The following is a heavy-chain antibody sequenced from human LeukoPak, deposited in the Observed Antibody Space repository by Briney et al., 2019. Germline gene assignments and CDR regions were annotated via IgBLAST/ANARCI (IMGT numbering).Heavy chain of an antibody. Sequence: TGGSLRLSCAASGFTFSSYAMHWVRQAPGKGLEWVAVISYDGSNKYYADSVKGRFTISRDNSKDTLYLQMNSLRAEDTAVYYCARDRDTAMVRSLDYWGQGTLVTVSS. V-gene: IGHV3-30-3*01. CDR2: ISYDGSNK. CDR3: ARDRDTAMVRSLDY. D-gene: IGHD5-18*01. J-gene: IGHJ4*02. CDR1: GFTFSSYA.